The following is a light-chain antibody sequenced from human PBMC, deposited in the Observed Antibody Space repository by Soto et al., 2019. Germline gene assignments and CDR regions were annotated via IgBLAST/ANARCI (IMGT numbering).Light chain of an antibody. CDR2: DAS. V-gene: IGKV1-5*01. J-gene: IGKJ1*01. CDR1: QSISTW. Sequence: DIQMTQSPSTLSASVGDRVTITCRARQSISTWLAWYQQKPGKAPKLLIYDASSLESGVPSRFSGSGSGTEFTLTISGLQPDDFATYYCQQYDSYWTFGLGTKVDIK. CDR3: QQYDSYWT.